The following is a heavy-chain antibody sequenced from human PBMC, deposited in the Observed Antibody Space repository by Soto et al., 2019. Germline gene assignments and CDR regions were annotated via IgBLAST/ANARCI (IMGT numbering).Heavy chain of an antibody. CDR3: ARHNIGSGWDGGASTGPLKVYYYGMDV. V-gene: IGHV5-51*01. CDR1: GCSFTSYW. CDR2: IYPGDSDT. D-gene: IGHD6-19*01. Sequence: PGESLKISCKGSGCSFTSYWIGWVRQMPGKGLEWMGIIYPGDSDTRYSPSFQGQVTISADKSISTAYLQWSSLKASDTAMYYCARHNIGSGWDGGASTGPLKVYYYGMDVWGQGTTVTVSS. J-gene: IGHJ6*02.